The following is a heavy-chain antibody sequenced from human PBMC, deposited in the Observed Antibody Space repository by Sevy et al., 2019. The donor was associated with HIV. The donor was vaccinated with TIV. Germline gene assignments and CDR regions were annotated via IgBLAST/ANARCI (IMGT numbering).Heavy chain of an antibody. Sequence: GGSLRLSCEASGFTLGSYWMHWVRRAPGKGLEWVAVISYDGSNKYYADSVKGRFTISRDNSKNTRYLQMNSLRAEDTAVYYCARPEGGYSYGQDAFDIWGQGTMVTVSS. CDR1: GFTLGSYW. CDR3: ARPEGGYSYGQDAFDI. V-gene: IGHV3-30*03. J-gene: IGHJ3*02. D-gene: IGHD5-18*01. CDR2: ISYDGSNK.